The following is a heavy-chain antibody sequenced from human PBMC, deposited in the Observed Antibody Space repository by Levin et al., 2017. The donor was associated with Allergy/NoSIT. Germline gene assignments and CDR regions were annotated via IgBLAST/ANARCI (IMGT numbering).Heavy chain of an antibody. CDR1: GFPFSGYI. Sequence: PGGSLRLSCAASGFPFSGYIMHWVRQAPAKGLEWVSSVSSSSSYIYYADSVKGRFTISRDNAKNSLYLQMNSLRADDTAMYYCARGDCSGSSCNCLFVRAFDIWGQGTMVTVSS. V-gene: IGHV3-21*01. CDR2: VSSSSSYI. D-gene: IGHD2-15*01. J-gene: IGHJ3*02. CDR3: ARGDCSGSSCNCLFVRAFDI.